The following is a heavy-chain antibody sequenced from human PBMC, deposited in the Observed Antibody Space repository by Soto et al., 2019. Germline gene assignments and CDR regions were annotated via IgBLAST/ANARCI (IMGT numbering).Heavy chain of an antibody. CDR3: AKERTYSVASGFDY. J-gene: IGHJ4*02. V-gene: IGHV3-30*18. CDR2: ISYDGSHA. CDR1: GFTFTTYG. Sequence: QVQLVDSGGGVVQPGRSLRLSCAASGFTFTTYGMHWVHRAPGKGLEWVAGISYDGSHAYYADSVKGRFTISRDNSKNTLYLQINSLRAEDTAVYYCAKERTYSVASGFDYWGRGTLVTVSS. D-gene: IGHD1-26*01.